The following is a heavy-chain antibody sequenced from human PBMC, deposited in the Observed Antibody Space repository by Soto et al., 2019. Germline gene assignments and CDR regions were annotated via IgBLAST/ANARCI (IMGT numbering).Heavy chain of an antibody. CDR3: ARSRTIVATIHYFDY. CDR1: GFTFSSYS. CDR2: ISSSSTYI. V-gene: IGHV3-21*01. J-gene: IGHJ4*02. Sequence: GGSLRLSCAASGFTFSSYSMNWVRQAPGKGLEWVSSISSSSTYIYYADSVKGRFTISRDNAKNSLYLQMNSLRAEDTAVYYCARSRTIVATIHYFDYWGRGTLVTVSS. D-gene: IGHD5-12*01.